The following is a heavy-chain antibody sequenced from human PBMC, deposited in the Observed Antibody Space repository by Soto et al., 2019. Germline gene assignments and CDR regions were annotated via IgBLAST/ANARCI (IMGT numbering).Heavy chain of an antibody. CDR3: ARDAYCSSTSCYDLGGMDV. CDR2: IWYDGSNK. CDR1: GFTFSSYG. Sequence: QVQLVESGGGVVQPGRSLRLSCAASGFTFSSYGMHWVRQAPGKGLEWVAVIWYDGSNKYYADSVKGRFTISRDNSKNTLYLQMNSLRAEDTAVYYCARDAYCSSTSCYDLGGMDVWGQGTMVTVSS. J-gene: IGHJ6*01. D-gene: IGHD2-2*01. V-gene: IGHV3-33*01.